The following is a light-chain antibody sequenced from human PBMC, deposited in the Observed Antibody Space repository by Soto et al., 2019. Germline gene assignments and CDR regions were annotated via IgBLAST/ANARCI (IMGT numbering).Light chain of an antibody. CDR1: QSVSGK. CDR3: QQSNNWPWT. Sequence: LMTQSPATLSVSPGERATLSCRASQSVSGKLAWYQQKPGQAPRLLIYDASTRTTGIPARFSGSGSGTEFTLTISSLQSEDFAVYYCQQSNNWPWTFGQGTKWISN. V-gene: IGKV3-15*01. J-gene: IGKJ1*01. CDR2: DAS.